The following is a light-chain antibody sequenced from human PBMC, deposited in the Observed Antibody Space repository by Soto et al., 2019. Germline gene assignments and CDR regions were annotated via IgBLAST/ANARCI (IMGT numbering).Light chain of an antibody. V-gene: IGKV3-11*01. J-gene: IGKJ4*01. Sequence: IVLTQSPATLSLSPGERATLSCRASQSVSSSLAWYQQKPGQAPRLLIYGASNGATGIPARFSGTGSGTDFTLTISSLEPEDFAVYYCQQRYKWPLTFGGGTKVDIK. CDR1: QSVSSS. CDR3: QQRYKWPLT. CDR2: GAS.